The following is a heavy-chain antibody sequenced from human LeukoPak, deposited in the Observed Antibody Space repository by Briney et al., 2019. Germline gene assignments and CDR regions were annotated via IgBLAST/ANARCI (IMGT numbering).Heavy chain of an antibody. V-gene: IGHV3-23*01. J-gene: IGHJ4*02. CDR3: ARRGTGYSSTWDSPLDY. CDR2: ISGSGGST. Sequence: PGGSLRLSCAASGFTFSSYAMSWVRQAPGKGLEWVSAISGSGGSTYYADSVKGRFTISRDNPRNTLFLQMNSLRVEDTAVYYCARRGTGYSSTWDSPLDYWGQGTLVTVSS. CDR1: GFTFSSYA. D-gene: IGHD6-13*01.